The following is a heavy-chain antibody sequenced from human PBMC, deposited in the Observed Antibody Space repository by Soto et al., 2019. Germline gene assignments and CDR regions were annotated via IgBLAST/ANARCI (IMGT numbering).Heavy chain of an antibody. V-gene: IGHV3-30-3*01. CDR3: AREERDYSSSSDY. D-gene: IGHD6-13*01. CDR2: ISSDGVNK. CDR1: GFSFSSYS. Sequence: QVPLVESGGGVVQPGRSLRLSCAASGFSFSSYSMMWVRQAPGKGLEWLASISSDGVNKYYPDSVKGRFTLSRDNSKNTLYLQMNSLKTEDTALYFCAREERDYSSSSDYWGQGTLVTVSS. J-gene: IGHJ4*02.